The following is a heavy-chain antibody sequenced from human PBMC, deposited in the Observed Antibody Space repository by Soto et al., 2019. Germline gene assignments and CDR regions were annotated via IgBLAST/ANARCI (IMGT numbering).Heavy chain of an antibody. V-gene: IGHV3-7*01. J-gene: IGHJ4*02. Sequence: XGSLRLSCAASGFTFSSYWMSWVRQAPGKGLEWVANIKQDGSEKYYVDSVKGRFTISRDNAKNSLYLQMNSLRAEDTAVYYCARHGRSRSSSWFDYWGPGTLVTISS. CDR2: IKQDGSEK. CDR3: ARHGRSRSSSWFDY. D-gene: IGHD6-13*01. CDR1: GFTFSSYW.